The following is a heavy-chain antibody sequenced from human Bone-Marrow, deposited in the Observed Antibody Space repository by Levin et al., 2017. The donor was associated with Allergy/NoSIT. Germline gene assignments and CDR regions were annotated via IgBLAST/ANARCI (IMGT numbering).Heavy chain of an antibody. CDR2: ISWNSGSI. CDR1: GFTFDDYA. J-gene: IGHJ5*02. CDR3: AKDQWKVPAAMGWFDP. V-gene: IGHV3-9*01. D-gene: IGHD2-2*01. Sequence: PGGSLRLSCAASGFTFDDYAMHWVRQAPGKGLEWVSGISWNSGSIGYADSVKGRFTISRDNAKNSLYLQMNSLRAEDTALYYCAKDQWKVPAAMGWFDPWGQGTLVTVSS.